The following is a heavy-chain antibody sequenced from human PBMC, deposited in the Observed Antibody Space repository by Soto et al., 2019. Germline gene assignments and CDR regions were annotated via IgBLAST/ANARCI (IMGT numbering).Heavy chain of an antibody. D-gene: IGHD2-2*02. J-gene: IGHJ6*03. CDR1: GYTFTSYG. Sequence: ASVKVSCKASGYTFTSYGISWVRQAPGQGLEWMGWISAYNGNTNYAQKLQGRDTMTTDTSTSTAYMELRSLRSDDTAVYYCARGPEATYLYYYYMDVWGKGTTVTVSS. CDR3: ARGPEATYLYYYYMDV. V-gene: IGHV1-18*01. CDR2: ISAYNGNT.